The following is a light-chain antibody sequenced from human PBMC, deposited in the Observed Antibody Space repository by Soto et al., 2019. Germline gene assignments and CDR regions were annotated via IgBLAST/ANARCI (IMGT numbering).Light chain of an antibody. V-gene: IGLV2-23*01. Sequence: QSVLTQPASVSGSPGQSITISCTGTSSDVGSYNLVSWYQHHPGKAPKLMIYECSKRPSGVSNRFSGSKSGNTASLTISGLQAEDEADYYCCSYAGSSTLVVFGGGTKLTVL. J-gene: IGLJ2*01. CDR3: CSYAGSSTLVV. CDR2: ECS. CDR1: SSDVGSYNL.